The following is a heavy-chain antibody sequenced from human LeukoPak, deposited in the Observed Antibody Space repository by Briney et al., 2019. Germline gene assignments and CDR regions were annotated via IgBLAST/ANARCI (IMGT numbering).Heavy chain of an antibody. J-gene: IGHJ4*02. Sequence: LVASVKVSCKASGYTFTGYYMHWVRQAPGQGLEWMGWINPNSGGTNYAQKFQGRVTMTRDTSISTAYMELSRLRSDDTAVYYCARLDQQRIAARTAYFDYWGQGTLVTVSS. CDR3: ARLDQQRIAARTAYFDY. V-gene: IGHV1-2*03. CDR1: GYTFTGYY. D-gene: IGHD6-6*01. CDR2: INPNSGGT.